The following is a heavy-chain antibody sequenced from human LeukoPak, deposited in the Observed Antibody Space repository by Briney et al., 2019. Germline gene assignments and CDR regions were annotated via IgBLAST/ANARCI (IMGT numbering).Heavy chain of an antibody. CDR1: GFTFSNFA. V-gene: IGHV3-23*01. J-gene: IGHJ4*02. CDR3: AKDSSPRAAGEIDY. Sequence: GGSLRLSCAASGFTFSNFAMSWVRQAPGKGLEWVSGIPSSGVSTYYADSVKGRFTISRDNSKNTVYLQMNSLRAEDTAIYFCAKDSSPRAAGEIDYWGQGTLVTVSS. D-gene: IGHD6-13*01. CDR2: IPSSGVST.